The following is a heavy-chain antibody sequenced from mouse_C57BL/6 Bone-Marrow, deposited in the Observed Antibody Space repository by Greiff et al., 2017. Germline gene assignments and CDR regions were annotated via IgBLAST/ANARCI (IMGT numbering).Heavy chain of an antibody. Sequence: VQVVESGPGLVAPSQSLSITCTVSGFSLTSYGVDWVRQSPGTGLEWLGVIWGVGSTNYNSALKSRLSISKDNSKSQVFLKMNSLQTDDTAMYDGASEGLRRGSWFAYWGQGTLVTVSA. J-gene: IGHJ3*01. D-gene: IGHD2-4*01. CDR1: GFSLTSYG. CDR2: IWGVGST. CDR3: ASEGLRRGSWFAY. V-gene: IGHV2-6*01.